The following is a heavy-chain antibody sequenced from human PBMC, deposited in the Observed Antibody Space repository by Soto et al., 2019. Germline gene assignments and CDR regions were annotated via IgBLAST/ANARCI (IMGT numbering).Heavy chain of an antibody. Sequence: SETLPLTCAVYGGSFSGYYWSWIRQPPGKGLEWIGEINHSGSTNYNPSLKSRVTISVDTSKNQFSLKLSSVTAADTAVYYCARGDSNGVFTYYYYGMDVWGQGTTVTVSS. CDR2: INHSGST. CDR1: GGSFSGYY. D-gene: IGHD2-8*01. J-gene: IGHJ6*02. V-gene: IGHV4-34*01. CDR3: ARGDSNGVFTYYYYGMDV.